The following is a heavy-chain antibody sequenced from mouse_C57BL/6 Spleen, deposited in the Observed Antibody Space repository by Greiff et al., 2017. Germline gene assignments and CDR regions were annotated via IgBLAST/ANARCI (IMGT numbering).Heavy chain of an antibody. D-gene: IGHD2-1*01. CDR1: GYSFTDYN. Sequence: VHVKQSGPELVKPGASVKISCKASGYSFTDYNMNWVKQSNGKSLEWIGVINPNYGTTSYNQKFKGKATLTVDQSSSTAYMQLNSLTSEDSAVYYCARSIYYGNGGLWYFDVWGTGTTVTVSS. CDR3: ARSIYYGNGGLWYFDV. V-gene: IGHV1-39*01. CDR2: INPNYGTT. J-gene: IGHJ1*03.